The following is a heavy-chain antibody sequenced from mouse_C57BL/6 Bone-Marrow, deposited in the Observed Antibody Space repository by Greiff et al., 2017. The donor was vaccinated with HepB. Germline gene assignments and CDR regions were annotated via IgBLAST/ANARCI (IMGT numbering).Heavy chain of an antibody. D-gene: IGHD3-2*02. CDR3: ARRDSSGYYFDY. Sequence: EVKVVESGGGLVQPGGSLKLSCAASGFTFSDYYMYWVRQTPEKRLEWVAYISNGGGSTYYPDTVKGRFTISRDNAKNTLYLQMSRLKSEDTAMYYCARRDSSGYYFDYWGQGTTLTVSS. CDR2: ISNGGGST. J-gene: IGHJ2*01. V-gene: IGHV5-12*01. CDR1: GFTFSDYY.